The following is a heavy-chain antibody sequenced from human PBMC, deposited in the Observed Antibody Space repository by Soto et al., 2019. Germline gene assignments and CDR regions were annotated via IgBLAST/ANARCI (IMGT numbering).Heavy chain of an antibody. CDR3: ASAPCGVVLVSQWFDP. CDR1: GFAFSNYW. J-gene: IGHJ5*02. D-gene: IGHD3-3*01. V-gene: IGHV3-7*01. CDR2: INQDGNEK. Sequence: EVQLVESGGGLVQPGGSLRLSCAASGFAFSNYWMSWLRQAPGKGLEWVANINQDGNEKYYVDSMKGRFTVSRDNAKKSLYLQMNSLRAEDTAVYYCASAPCGVVLVSQWFDPWGHGTLVTVAS.